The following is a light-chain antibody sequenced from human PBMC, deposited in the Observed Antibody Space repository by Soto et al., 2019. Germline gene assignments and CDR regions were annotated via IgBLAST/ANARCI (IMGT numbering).Light chain of an antibody. CDR1: SSDVGSYNL. CDR3: SSYAGTKTLV. V-gene: IGLV2-14*02. CDR2: EGS. Sequence: QSVLTQPASVSGSPGQSITISCTGTSSDVGSYNLVSWYQQHPGKAPKLMIYEGSKRPSGVSNRFSGSKSGNTASLTISGLQAEDEADYYCSSYAGTKTLVFGGGTKLTVL. J-gene: IGLJ2*01.